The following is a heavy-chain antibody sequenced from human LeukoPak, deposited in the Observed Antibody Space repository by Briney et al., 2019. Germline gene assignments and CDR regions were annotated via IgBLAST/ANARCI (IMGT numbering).Heavy chain of an antibody. V-gene: IGHV3-23*01. J-gene: IGHJ6*02. CDR1: GFTFSSYA. CDR3: ARDLGDSDGMDV. CDR2: ISGSGGST. D-gene: IGHD2-21*02. Sequence: PGGSLRLSCAASGFTFSSYAMSWVRQAPGKGLEWVSAISGSGGSTYYADSVKGRFTISRDNSKNTLYLQMNSLRAEDTAVYYCARDLGDSDGMDVWGQGTTVTVSS.